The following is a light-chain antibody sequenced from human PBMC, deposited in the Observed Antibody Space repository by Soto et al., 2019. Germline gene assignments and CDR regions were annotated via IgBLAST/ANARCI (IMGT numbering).Light chain of an antibody. CDR1: SSDVGSYNL. Sequence: QSVLTQPASVSGSPGQSITISCTGTSSDVGSYNLVSWYQQHPGKAPKLMIYEGSKRPSGVSNRFSGSKPGNTASLTISGLQAEDEADYYCCSYAGSSNYVFGTGTKVTV. CDR3: CSYAGSSNYV. J-gene: IGLJ1*01. CDR2: EGS. V-gene: IGLV2-23*01.